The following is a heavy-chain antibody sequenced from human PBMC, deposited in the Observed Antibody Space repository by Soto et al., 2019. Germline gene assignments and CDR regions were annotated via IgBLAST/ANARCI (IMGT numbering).Heavy chain of an antibody. CDR2: IIPIFGTA. V-gene: IGHV1-69*06. D-gene: IGHD6-13*01. Sequence: QVQLVQSGAEVKKPGSSVKVSCKACGGTFSSYAISWVRQAPGQGLEWMGGIIPIFGTANYAQKFQGRVTITADKSTSTAYMELSSLRSEDTAVYYCASDPYSSSRTVHYYGMDVWGQGTTVTVSS. CDR1: GGTFSSYA. CDR3: ASDPYSSSRTVHYYGMDV. J-gene: IGHJ6*02.